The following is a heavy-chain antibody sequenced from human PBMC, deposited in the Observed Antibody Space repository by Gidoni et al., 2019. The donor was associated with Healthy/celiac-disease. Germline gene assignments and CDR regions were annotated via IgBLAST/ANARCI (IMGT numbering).Heavy chain of an antibody. CDR3: ARVSAAAGSAFDI. D-gene: IGHD6-13*01. CDR2: IRRNGGST. V-gene: IGHV3-64*01. Sequence: VQLVASGGGLVQPGGSLLLSCAPSGFTFSSFDRHWVCQAPGKGLEEVSAIRRNGGSTYYANSVKGRFTISRDNSKNTLYLQMGSLRAEDMAVYYWARVSAAAGSAFDIWGQGTMVTVSS. CDR1: GFTFSSFD. J-gene: IGHJ3*02.